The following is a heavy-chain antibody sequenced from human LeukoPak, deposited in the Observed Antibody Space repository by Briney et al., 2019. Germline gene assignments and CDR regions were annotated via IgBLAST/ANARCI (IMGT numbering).Heavy chain of an antibody. CDR1: GFTFSDYY. J-gene: IGHJ4*02. Sequence: PRGSLRLSCAASGFTFSDYYMSWIRQAPGKGLEWVSYISSSSSYTNYADSVKGRFTISRDNAKNSLYLQMNSLRAEDTAVYYCARVVAAAGDYWGQGTLVTVSS. CDR3: ARVVAAAGDY. D-gene: IGHD6-13*01. V-gene: IGHV3-11*05. CDR2: ISSSSSYT.